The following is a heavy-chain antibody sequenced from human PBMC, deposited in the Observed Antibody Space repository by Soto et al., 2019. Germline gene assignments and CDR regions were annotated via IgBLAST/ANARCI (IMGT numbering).Heavy chain of an antibody. Sequence: SETLSLSCTVSGASISSGRAYGSWIREHPGKGLEAIGYMFYSGSTYYPPSLKSRVNISPDTSKNQYSRRLTSESPADTAVYYCARDNCYGHFDSGGHGTLVTVSS. J-gene: IGHJ4*01. CDR2: MFYSGST. D-gene: IGHD2-21*01. V-gene: IGHV4-31*03. CDR3: ARDNCYGHFDS. CDR1: GASISSGRAY.